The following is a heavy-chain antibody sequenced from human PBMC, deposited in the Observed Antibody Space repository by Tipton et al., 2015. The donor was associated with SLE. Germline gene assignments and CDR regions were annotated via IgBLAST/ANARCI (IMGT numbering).Heavy chain of an antibody. CDR3: ARGRDYYDYATDV. J-gene: IGHJ6*02. CDR2: MYYSGST. CDR1: GGSISGSSYY. D-gene: IGHD3-16*01. Sequence: TLSLTCSVSGGSISGSSYYWGWIRQPPGKGLEWIGTMYYSGSTYYNPSLKSRVTISLDTSKNQFSLKVSSVTAADTAVYYCARGRDYYDYATDVWGQGTTVTVSS. V-gene: IGHV4-39*07.